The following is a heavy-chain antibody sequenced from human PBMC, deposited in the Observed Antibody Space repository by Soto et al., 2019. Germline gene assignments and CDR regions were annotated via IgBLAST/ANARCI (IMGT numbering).Heavy chain of an antibody. Sequence: SVKVSCKASAATFSSYAISWVRQAPGQGLEWMGGIIPIFGTANYSQKFQGRVTITADESTSTAYMELSSLRAEDTAVYYCGRKLPTVTFSSGGVYYYYGMDVWGQGTTVTVSS. CDR1: AATFSSYA. V-gene: IGHV1-69*13. J-gene: IGHJ6*02. CDR2: IIPIFGTA. CDR3: GRKLPTVTFSSGGVYYYYGMDV. D-gene: IGHD4-4*01.